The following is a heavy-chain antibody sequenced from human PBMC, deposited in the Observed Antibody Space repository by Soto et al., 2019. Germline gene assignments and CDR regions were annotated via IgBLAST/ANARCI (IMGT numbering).Heavy chain of an antibody. D-gene: IGHD3-3*01. J-gene: IGHJ4*02. CDR2: IYYSGST. V-gene: IGHV4-39*01. Sequence: QLQLQESGPGLVKPSETLSLTCTVSGGSISSSSYYWGWIRQPPGKGLEWIGSIYYSGSTYYNPSLKSRVTISVDTSKNQFSLKLSSVTAADTAVYYCARRVYYDFWSGHFGAPPHFDYWGQGTLVTVSS. CDR3: ARRVYYDFWSGHFGAPPHFDY. CDR1: GGSISSSSYY.